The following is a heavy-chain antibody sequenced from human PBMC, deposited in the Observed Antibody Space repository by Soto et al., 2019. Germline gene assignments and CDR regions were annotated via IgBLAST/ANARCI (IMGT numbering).Heavy chain of an antibody. CDR1: GFTFSNAW. V-gene: IGHV3-15*01. J-gene: IGHJ6*03. CDR2: IKSKTDGGTT. Sequence: GGSLRLSCAASGFTFSNAWMSWVRQAPGKGLEWVGRIKSKTDGGTTDYAAPVKGRFTISRDDSKNTLYLQMNSLKTEDTAVYYCTTWTDPPNKAYRFSNSSPYDFWSGSNWGYYYMDVWGKGTTVTVSS. D-gene: IGHD3-3*01. CDR3: TTWTDPPNKAYRFSNSSPYDFWSGSNWGYYYMDV.